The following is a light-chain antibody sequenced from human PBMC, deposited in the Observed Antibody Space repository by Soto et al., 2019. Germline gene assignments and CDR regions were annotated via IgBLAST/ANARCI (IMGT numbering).Light chain of an antibody. J-gene: IGKJ4*02. CDR1: QTISSN. CDR3: QQYNNWPLT. Sequence: EIVTTQSPATLSVYQGERATLSCRASQTISSNLAWYQQNPGQAPRLLIYGASTRATGITARFSGSGSGTEFTLTISSLQSEDCAVYYCQQYNNWPLTFGGWPKVDI. V-gene: IGKV3-15*01. CDR2: GAS.